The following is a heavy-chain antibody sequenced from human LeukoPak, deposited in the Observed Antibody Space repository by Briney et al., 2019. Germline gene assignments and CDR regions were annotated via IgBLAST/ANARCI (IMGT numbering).Heavy chain of an antibody. CDR2: ISGNGYKT. Sequence: SGGSLRLSCAASGFTFSDSYMSWIRQAPGKGLEWLPYISGNGYKTYYADSVKGRFTISRDNAKNLLHLQMNSLRVEDTALYYCATDYFDTSSVPWGQGTRVTVSS. CDR1: GFTFSDSY. CDR3: ATDYFDTSSVP. V-gene: IGHV3-11*01. J-gene: IGHJ5*02. D-gene: IGHD3-22*01.